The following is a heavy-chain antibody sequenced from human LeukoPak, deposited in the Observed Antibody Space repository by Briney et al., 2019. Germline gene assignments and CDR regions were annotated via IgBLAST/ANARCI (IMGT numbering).Heavy chain of an antibody. CDR1: GYTFTSYT. CDR2: IHPSAGST. J-gene: IGHJ4*02. Sequence: ASVKVSCKSSGYTFTSYTMHWVRQAPGQGLEWMGIIHPSAGSTSYSQKFQGRVTMTTDTSTSTVYMEVSSLRSEDTAVYYCARERAYSGSYPDYWGQGTLVTVSS. CDR3: ARERAYSGSYPDY. D-gene: IGHD1-26*01. V-gene: IGHV1-46*01.